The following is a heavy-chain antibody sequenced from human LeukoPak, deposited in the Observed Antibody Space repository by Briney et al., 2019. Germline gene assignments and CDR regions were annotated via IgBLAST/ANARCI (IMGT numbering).Heavy chain of an antibody. J-gene: IGHJ4*02. CDR1: GGTFSSYA. CDR2: IIPIFGTA. CDR3: ARIAARRHY. D-gene: IGHD6-6*01. Sequence: GASVKVSCKASGGTFSSYAISWVRQAPGQGLEWMGAIIPIFGTANYAQKFQGRVTITADESTSTAYMELSSLRSEDTAVYYCARIAARRHYWGQGTLSPSPQ. V-gene: IGHV1-69*13.